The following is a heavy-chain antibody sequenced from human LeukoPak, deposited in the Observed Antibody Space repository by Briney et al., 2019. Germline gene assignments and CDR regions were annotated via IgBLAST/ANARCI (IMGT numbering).Heavy chain of an antibody. CDR2: IYYSGNT. Sequence: SETLSLTCIVSGGSISSSSYYWGWIRQPPGKGLEWIGSIYYSGNTYYNPSLKSRVTISVDTSKNQLSLKLSSVTAADTAVYYCARGLGAYDFWSGYYACWFDPWGQGTLVTVSS. V-gene: IGHV4-39*01. D-gene: IGHD3-3*01. CDR1: GGSISSSSYY. CDR3: ARGLGAYDFWSGYYACWFDP. J-gene: IGHJ5*02.